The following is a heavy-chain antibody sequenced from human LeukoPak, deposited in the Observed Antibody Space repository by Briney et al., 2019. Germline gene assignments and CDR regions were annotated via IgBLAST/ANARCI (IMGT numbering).Heavy chain of an antibody. CDR2: ISSSSSYI. V-gene: IGHV3-21*01. Sequence: GGPLRLSCAASGFTFSSYSMNWVRQAPGKGLEWVSSISSSSSYIYYADSVKGRFTISRDNAKNSLYLQMNSLRAEYTAVYYCASGYDILTGYPLWGQGTLVTVSS. J-gene: IGHJ4*01. D-gene: IGHD3-9*01. CDR3: ASGYDILTGYPL. CDR1: GFTFSSYS.